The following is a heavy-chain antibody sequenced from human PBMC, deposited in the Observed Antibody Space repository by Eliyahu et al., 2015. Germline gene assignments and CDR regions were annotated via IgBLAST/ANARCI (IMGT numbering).Heavy chain of an antibody. CDR2: ISGSGGST. Sequence: EVQLVESGGGLVQPGGSLXLSXXAPGFXFSXYAMXXVRQAPGKGLEWVSAISGSGGSTYYADSVKGRFTISRDNSKNTLYLQMNSLRAEDTAVYYCAKGDRMGFGELLFLWGQGTLVTVSS. CDR1: GFXFSXYA. CDR3: AKGDRMGFGELLFL. V-gene: IGHV3-23*04. J-gene: IGHJ4*02. D-gene: IGHD3-10*01.